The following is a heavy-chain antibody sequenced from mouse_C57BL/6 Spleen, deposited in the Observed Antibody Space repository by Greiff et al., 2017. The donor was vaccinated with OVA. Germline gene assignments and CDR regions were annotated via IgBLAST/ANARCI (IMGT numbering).Heavy chain of an antibody. CDR2: ISSGSSPI. J-gene: IGHJ1*03. V-gene: IGHV5-17*01. CDR3: ARLHFDV. CDR1: GFTFSDYG. Sequence: EVKLVESGGGLVKPGGSLKLSCAASGFTFSDYGMHWVRQAPEKGLEWVAYISSGSSPIYYADTVKGRFTISRDNAKNTLFLQMTSLRSEDTAMYYCARLHFDVWGTGTTVTVSS.